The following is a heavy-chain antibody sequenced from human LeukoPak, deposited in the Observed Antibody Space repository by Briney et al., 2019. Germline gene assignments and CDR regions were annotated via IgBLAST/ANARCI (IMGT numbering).Heavy chain of an antibody. V-gene: IGHV3-23*01. CDR3: ARDYADYVGYFFFDY. D-gene: IGHD4-17*01. CDR2: ISGGGETT. CDR1: GLPFNNYA. Sequence: PGGSLRLSCAAPGLPFNNYAMTGAAQAPGKGREWAPSISGGGETTYYADSAKGRFTISRDNSQNTLYLQMNSLRAEDTAVYYCARDYADYVGYFFFDYWGQGTLVTVSS. J-gene: IGHJ4*02.